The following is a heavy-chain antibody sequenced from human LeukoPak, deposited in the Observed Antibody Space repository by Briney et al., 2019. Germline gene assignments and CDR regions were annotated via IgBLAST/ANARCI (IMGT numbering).Heavy chain of an antibody. CDR1: GGSISSYY. V-gene: IGHV4-39*01. J-gene: IGHJ6*03. Sequence: SETLSLTCTVSGGSISSYYWGWIRQPPGKGLEWIGSIYYSGSTYYNPSLKSRVTISVDTSKNQFSLKLSSVTAADTAVYYCATTANYYGSGSYYKIRGYYYYMDVWGKGTTVTVSS. CDR2: IYYSGST. D-gene: IGHD3-10*01. CDR3: ATTANYYGSGSYYKIRGYYYYMDV.